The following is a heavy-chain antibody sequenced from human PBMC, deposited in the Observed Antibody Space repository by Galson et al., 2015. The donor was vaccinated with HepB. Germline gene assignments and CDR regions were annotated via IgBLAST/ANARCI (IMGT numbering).Heavy chain of an antibody. CDR1: GGSFSGYY. J-gene: IGHJ5*02. V-gene: IGHV4-34*01. CDR2: VTHSGGT. D-gene: IGHD3-10*01. CDR3: ARETPGRLLDWFDP. Sequence: SETLSLTCAVYGGSFSGYYWAWIRQPPGRGLEWIGEVTHSGGTNYNPSLKSRVTISLDTSKNQVSLRLTSVTAADTAVYYCARETPGRLLDWFDPWGQGTLVTVSS.